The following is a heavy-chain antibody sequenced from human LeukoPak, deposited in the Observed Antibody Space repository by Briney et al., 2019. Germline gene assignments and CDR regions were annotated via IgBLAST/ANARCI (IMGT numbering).Heavy chain of an antibody. CDR3: ARDSDDYGDYGDDY. CDR2: IYNSGST. J-gene: IGHJ4*02. D-gene: IGHD4-17*01. CDR1: GGSISSYY. Sequence: PSETLSLTCTVSGGSISSYYWSWIRQPAGKGLEWIGRIYNSGSTNYHPSLKSRVTMSLDTSKNQFSLKLSSVTAADTAVYYCARDSDDYGDYGDDYWGQGTLVTVSS. V-gene: IGHV4-4*07.